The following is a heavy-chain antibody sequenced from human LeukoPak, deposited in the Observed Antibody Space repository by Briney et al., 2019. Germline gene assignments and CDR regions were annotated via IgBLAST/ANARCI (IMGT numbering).Heavy chain of an antibody. D-gene: IGHD3-3*01. V-gene: IGHV4-34*01. Sequence: SETLSLTCAVYGGSFSGYYWSWIRQPPGKGLEWIGSIYYSGSTYYNPSLKSRVTISVDTSKNQFSLKLSSVTAADTAVYYCASRITIFGVVIGPFQHWGQGTLVTVSS. CDR1: GGSFSGYY. CDR2: IYYSGST. CDR3: ASRITIFGVVIGPFQH. J-gene: IGHJ1*01.